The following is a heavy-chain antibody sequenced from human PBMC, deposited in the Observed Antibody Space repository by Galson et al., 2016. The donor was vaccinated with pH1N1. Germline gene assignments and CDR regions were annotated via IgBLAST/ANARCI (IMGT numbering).Heavy chain of an antibody. CDR2: IRSEGSSI. CDR1: GFTFSSFW. V-gene: IGHV3-74*01. CDR3: ARVRLIMPGDPTGYFDF. D-gene: IGHD7-27*01. Sequence: SLRLSCAAPGFTFSSFWMHWVRQVPGKGLVWVSRIRSEGSSISYADSVKGRFTIPRDNARNTLYLEMNRLRAEDTALYYCARVRLIMPGDPTGYFDFWGQGALVTVSS. J-gene: IGHJ4*02.